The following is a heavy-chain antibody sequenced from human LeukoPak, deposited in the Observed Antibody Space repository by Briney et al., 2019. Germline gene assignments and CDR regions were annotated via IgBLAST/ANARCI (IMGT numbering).Heavy chain of an antibody. Sequence: GASVKVSCKASGYTFTSYAMNWVRQAPGQGLEWMGWINTNTGNPTYAQGFTGRFVFSLDTSVSTAYLQISSLKAEDTAVYYCARGGLLWFGELFKIWGQGTLVTVSS. V-gene: IGHV7-4-1*02. CDR3: ARGGLLWFGELFKI. CDR2: INTNTGNP. D-gene: IGHD3-10*01. J-gene: IGHJ4*02. CDR1: GYTFTSYA.